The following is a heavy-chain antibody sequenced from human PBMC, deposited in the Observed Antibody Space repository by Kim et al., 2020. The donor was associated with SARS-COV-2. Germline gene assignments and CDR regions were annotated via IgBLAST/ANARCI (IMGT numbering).Heavy chain of an antibody. V-gene: IGHV3-9*01. J-gene: IGHJ3*02. Sequence: GGSLRLSCAASGFTFDDYAMHWVRQAPGKGLEWVSGISWNSGSIGYADSVKGRFTISRDNAKNSLYLQMNSLRAEDTALYYCAKTRSGSYYFDAFDIWGQGTMVTVSS. CDR2: ISWNSGSI. CDR3: AKTRSGSYYFDAFDI. D-gene: IGHD1-26*01. CDR1: GFTFDDYA.